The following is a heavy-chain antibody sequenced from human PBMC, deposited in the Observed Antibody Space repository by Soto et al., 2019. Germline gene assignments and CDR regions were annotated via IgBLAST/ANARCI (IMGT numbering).Heavy chain of an antibody. D-gene: IGHD2-8*01. J-gene: IGHJ3*01. CDR1: GFGGTKKE. Sequence: GGSLRLLFAASGFGGTKKEMTWVRQAPGMGVEWVSAMYSDGRTFYAESVKGRFTISRDKSDNTLYIHMPSMRAEETALSYCARALYEGPLDVWAQGTMLTV. CDR2: MYSDGRT. CDR3: ARALYEGPLDV. V-gene: IGHV3-53*01.